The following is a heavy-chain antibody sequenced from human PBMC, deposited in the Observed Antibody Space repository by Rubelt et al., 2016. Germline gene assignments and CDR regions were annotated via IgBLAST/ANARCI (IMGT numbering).Heavy chain of an antibody. J-gene: IGHJ4*02. D-gene: IGHD4-23*01. CDR2: INHSGST. Sequence: QLQLQESGPGLVKPSETLSLTCTVSGGSISSSSYYWGWIRQPPGKGLEWIGEINHSGSTNYNPSLKSRVTISVDTSKNQFSLKLSSVTAADTAVYYCARGLNSVVPCDYWGQGTLVTVSS. CDR3: ARGLNSVVPCDY. V-gene: IGHV4-39*07. CDR1: GGSISSSSYY.